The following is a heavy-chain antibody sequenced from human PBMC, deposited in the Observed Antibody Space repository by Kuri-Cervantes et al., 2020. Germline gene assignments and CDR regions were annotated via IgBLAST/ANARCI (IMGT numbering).Heavy chain of an antibody. CDR3: ARAYGDDTVKYYYYYGMDV. J-gene: IGHJ6*02. V-gene: IGHV1-69*06. Sequence: SVKVSCKASGGTFSSYAISWVRQAPGQGLEWMGGIIPIFGTANYAQKFQGRVTITADKSTSTAYMELSSLRSEDTAVYYCARAYGDDTVKYYYYYGMDVWGQGTTVTVSS. CDR2: IIPIFGTA. D-gene: IGHD4-17*01. CDR1: GGTFSSYA.